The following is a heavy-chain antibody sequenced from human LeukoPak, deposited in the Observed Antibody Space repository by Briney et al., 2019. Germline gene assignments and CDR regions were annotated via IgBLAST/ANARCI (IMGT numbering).Heavy chain of an antibody. Sequence: SETLSLTCTVSGYSISSGYYWGWIRQPPGKGLEWIGSIYHSGSTYYNPPLKSRVTISVTTSKNQFSLKLSSVTAADTAVYYCARHYGSGPRPAFDIWGQGTMVTVSS. CDR3: ARHYGSGPRPAFDI. V-gene: IGHV4-38-2*02. CDR2: IYHSGST. CDR1: GYSISSGYY. D-gene: IGHD3-10*01. J-gene: IGHJ3*02.